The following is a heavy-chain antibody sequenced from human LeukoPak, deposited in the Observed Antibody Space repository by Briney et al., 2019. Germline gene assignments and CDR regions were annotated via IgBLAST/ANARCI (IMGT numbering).Heavy chain of an antibody. Sequence: GGSLRLSCAASGFTFSSFSMNWVRQAPGKGLEWVLSISSSGSYIYYADSVKGRFTISRDNAKNSLYLQVNSLRVEDTAVYYCARDRSGVGATLYWGQGTLVTVSS. CDR1: GFTFSSFS. CDR2: ISSSGSYI. V-gene: IGHV3-21*01. J-gene: IGHJ4*02. CDR3: ARDRSGVGATLY. D-gene: IGHD1-26*01.